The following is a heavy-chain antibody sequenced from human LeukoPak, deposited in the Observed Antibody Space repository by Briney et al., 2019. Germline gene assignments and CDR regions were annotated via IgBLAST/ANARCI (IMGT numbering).Heavy chain of an antibody. V-gene: IGHV4-61*02. Sequence: SETLSLTCTVSGGSISSGSYYWSWIRQPAGKGLEWIGRIYTSGSTNYNPSLKSRVTISVDTSKNQFSLKLSSVTAADTAVYYCARGRTIFGGYRLAFDIWGQGTMVTVSS. D-gene: IGHD3-3*01. CDR3: ARGRTIFGGYRLAFDI. CDR2: IYTSGST. J-gene: IGHJ3*02. CDR1: GGSISSGSYY.